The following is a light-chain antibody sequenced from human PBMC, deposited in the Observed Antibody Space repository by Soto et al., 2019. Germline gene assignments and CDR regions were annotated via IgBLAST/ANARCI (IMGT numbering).Light chain of an antibody. CDR1: SRDVGGQNY. Sequence: QSALTQTPSASGSPGQSVAIYCTGTSRDVGGQNYVSWYQQHPGKAPKLIIYAVSNRPSGVPDRFSGSKSGNTASLTISGLRAEDDADYYCCSHAGNNNYVFGTGTKVTVL. V-gene: IGLV2-8*01. CDR2: AVS. J-gene: IGLJ1*01. CDR3: CSHAGNNNYV.